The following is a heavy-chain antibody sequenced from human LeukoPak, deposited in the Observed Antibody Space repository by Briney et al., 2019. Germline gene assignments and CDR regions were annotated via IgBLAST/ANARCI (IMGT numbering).Heavy chain of an antibody. V-gene: IGHV4-4*07. CDR1: GGSISSYY. CDR2: IYTSGST. J-gene: IGHJ6*02. CDR3: AKGGPRGPSGRYKDYYYGMDV. D-gene: IGHD6-19*01. Sequence: SETLSLTCTVSGGSISSYYWSWIRQPAGKGLEWIGRIYTSGSTNYNPSLKSRVTMSVDTSKNQFSLKLSSVTAADTAVYCCAKGGPRGPSGRYKDYYYGMDVWGQGTTVTVSS.